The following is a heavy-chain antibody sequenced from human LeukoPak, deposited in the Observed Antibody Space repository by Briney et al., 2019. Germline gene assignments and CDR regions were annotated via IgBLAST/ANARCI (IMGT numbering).Heavy chain of an antibody. Sequence: GGSLRLSCAASGFTFSSYAMHWVRQAPGKGLEWVAVISYDGSNKYYADSVKGRFTISRDNAKNSLYLQMNSLRAEDTAVYYCARVGSYYLDYWGQGTLVTVSS. CDR3: ARVGSYYLDY. CDR2: ISYDGSNK. J-gene: IGHJ4*02. V-gene: IGHV3-30*04. D-gene: IGHD1-26*01. CDR1: GFTFSSYA.